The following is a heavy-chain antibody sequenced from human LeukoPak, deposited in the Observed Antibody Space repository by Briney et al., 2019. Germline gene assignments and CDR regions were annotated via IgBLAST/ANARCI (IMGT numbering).Heavy chain of an antibody. V-gene: IGHV1-8*03. J-gene: IGHJ3*02. CDR3: ARGDPFQYRYSGYDWDAFDI. CDR1: GYTFTSYD. D-gene: IGHD5-12*01. Sequence: GASVKVSCKASGYTFTSYDINWVRQATGQGLEWMGWMNPNSGNTGYAQKFQGRVTITRNTSISTAYMELSSLRSEDTAVYYCARGDPFQYRYSGYDWDAFDIWGQGTMVTVSS. CDR2: MNPNSGNT.